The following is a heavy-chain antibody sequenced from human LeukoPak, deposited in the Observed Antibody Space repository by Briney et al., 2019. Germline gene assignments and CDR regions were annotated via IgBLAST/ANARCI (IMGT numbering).Heavy chain of an antibody. J-gene: IGHJ4*02. CDR2: IKQDGSDK. CDR1: GFTFTKYW. Sequence: GDSLRLSCAASGFTFTKYWMTWVRQAPGKGLEWVGNIKQDGSDKNYMDSVKGRFTISRDNTKNSVYLQMSSLRAEDTAVYHCAKAPGTATAARYFESWGQGALVTVSS. D-gene: IGHD1-1*01. CDR3: AKAPGTATAARYFES. V-gene: IGHV3-7*03.